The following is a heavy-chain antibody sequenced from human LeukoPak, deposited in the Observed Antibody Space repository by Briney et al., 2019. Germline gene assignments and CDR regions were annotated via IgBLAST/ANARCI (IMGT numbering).Heavy chain of an antibody. CDR3: ARDSDYSDSFDY. CDR1: GDSVSINSAA. Sequence: SQTLSLTCALSGDSVSINSAAWNWIRQSPSRGLEWLGSTYYRSNWYNDYAVSVKSRLTVNPDTSKNQFSLQLKSVTPEDTAVYYCARDSDYSDSFDYWGQGILVTVSS. CDR2: TYYRSNWYN. D-gene: IGHD4-17*01. V-gene: IGHV6-1*01. J-gene: IGHJ4*02.